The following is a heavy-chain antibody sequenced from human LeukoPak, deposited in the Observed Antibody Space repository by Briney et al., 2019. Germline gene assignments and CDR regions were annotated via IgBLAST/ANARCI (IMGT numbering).Heavy chain of an antibody. Sequence: PGGSLRLSCAASGFTFSSYGMHWVRQAPGKGLEWVAVIWYDGSKTYYADSVKGRFTISRDNSKNTLYLQMNSLRAEDTAVYYCANLKTNSRSVDYWGQGTLVTVSS. CDR2: IWYDGSKT. V-gene: IGHV3-33*06. D-gene: IGHD6-13*01. CDR3: ANLKTNSRSVDY. J-gene: IGHJ4*02. CDR1: GFTFSSYG.